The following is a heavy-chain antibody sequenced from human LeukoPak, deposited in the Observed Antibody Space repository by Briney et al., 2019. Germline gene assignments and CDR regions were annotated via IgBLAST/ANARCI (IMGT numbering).Heavy chain of an antibody. D-gene: IGHD4-23*01. CDR1: GGTFISYT. Sequence: SVKVSCKASGGTFISYTISWVRQAPGQGLEWMGRIIPILGIANYAQKFQGRVTITADKSTSTAYMELSSLRSEDTAVYYCARLSTVVTPGTAYWGQGTLVTVSS. CDR3: ARLSTVVTPGTAY. J-gene: IGHJ4*02. CDR2: IIPILGIA. V-gene: IGHV1-69*02.